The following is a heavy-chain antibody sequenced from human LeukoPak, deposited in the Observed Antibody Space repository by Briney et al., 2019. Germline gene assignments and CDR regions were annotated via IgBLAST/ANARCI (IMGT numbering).Heavy chain of an antibody. CDR1: GFTLSDLW. D-gene: IGHD2-2*02. V-gene: IGHV3-74*01. J-gene: IGHJ3*02. CDR3: ATGPYNAFEM. Sequence: PGGSLRLSCAASGFTLSDLWMHWVLQAPGRGLVWVSRVKGDGTSTLYADFVEGRFTISRDNARNTLYLQMNSLRADDTALYYCATGPYNAFEMWGQGTMVTVSS. CDR2: VKGDGTST.